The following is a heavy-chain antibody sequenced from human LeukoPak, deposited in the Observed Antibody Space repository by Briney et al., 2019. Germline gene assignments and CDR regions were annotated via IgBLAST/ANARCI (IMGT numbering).Heavy chain of an antibody. CDR1: GFTFGTYS. D-gene: IGHD3-22*01. J-gene: IGHJ4*02. V-gene: IGHV3-48*01. CDR3: ARGSTYYDSSGQVPFDY. Sequence: GGSLRLSCAASGFTFGTYSMNWVRQAPGKGLEWVSYISSSSSTIYYADSVKGRFTISRDNAKNSLYLQMNSLRAEDTAVYYCARGSTYYDSSGQVPFDYWGQGTLVTVSS. CDR2: ISSSSSTI.